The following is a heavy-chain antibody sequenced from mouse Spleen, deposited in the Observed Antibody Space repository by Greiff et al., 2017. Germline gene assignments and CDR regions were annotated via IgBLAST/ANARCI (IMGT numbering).Heavy chain of an antibody. CDR1: GYSITSGYY. D-gene: IGHD2-4*01. J-gene: IGHJ2*01. CDR3: ARSGGYYDYFY. Sequence: EVKLMESGPGLVKPSQSLSLTCSVTGYSITSGYYWNWIRQFPGNKLEWMGYISYNGSNNYNPSLKNRISITRDTSKNQFFLKLNSVTTEDTATYYCARSGGYYDYFYWGQGTTLTVSS. CDR2: ISYNGSN. V-gene: IGHV3-6*01.